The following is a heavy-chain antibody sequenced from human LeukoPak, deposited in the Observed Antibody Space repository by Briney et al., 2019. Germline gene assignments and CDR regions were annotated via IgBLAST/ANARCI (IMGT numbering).Heavy chain of an antibody. Sequence: SETLSLTCTVSGGSISSYYWSWIRQPPGKGLEWIGHIYYSGSTNYNPSLKSRVTISVDTSKNQFPLKLSSVTAADTAVYYCAGVDTAMVTVDYWGQGTLVTVSS. CDR3: AGVDTAMVTVDY. J-gene: IGHJ4*02. CDR1: GGSISSYY. CDR2: IYYSGST. V-gene: IGHV4-59*01. D-gene: IGHD5-18*01.